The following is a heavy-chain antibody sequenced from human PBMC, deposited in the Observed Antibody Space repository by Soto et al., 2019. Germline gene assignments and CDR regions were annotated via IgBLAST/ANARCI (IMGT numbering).Heavy chain of an antibody. CDR1: GASFNDYS. CDR3: ARRPAYTNNRYIYFDP. V-gene: IGHV4-34*01. D-gene: IGHD2-8*01. CDR2: INHTGST. J-gene: IGHJ5*02. Sequence: PSETLSLTCAIYGASFNDYSWSWIRQPPGKGLQWIGEINHTGSTNYSPSLKSRVTISQDTSKNQFFLRLRSVTAADTAVYYCARRPAYTNNRYIYFDPWGQGTPVTFSS.